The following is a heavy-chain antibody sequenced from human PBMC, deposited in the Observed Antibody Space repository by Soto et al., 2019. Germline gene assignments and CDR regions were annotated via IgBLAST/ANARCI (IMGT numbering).Heavy chain of an antibody. D-gene: IGHD3-22*01. Sequence: GGSLRLSCAASGSTFDNYAMNWVRQAPGKGLEWVSAISGSGGSTYYADSVKGRFTISRDNSKNTLYLQMNSLRGEDTAVYYCAKGYYDDSSGYCQSYDAFDIWGQGTMVTVSS. CDR1: GSTFDNYA. CDR3: AKGYYDDSSGYCQSYDAFDI. CDR2: ISGSGGST. V-gene: IGHV3-23*01. J-gene: IGHJ3*02.